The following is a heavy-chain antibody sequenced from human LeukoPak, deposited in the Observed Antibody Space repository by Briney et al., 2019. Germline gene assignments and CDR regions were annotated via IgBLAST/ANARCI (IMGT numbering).Heavy chain of an antibody. V-gene: IGHV4-59*01. J-gene: IGHJ4*02. D-gene: IGHD5-18*01. Sequence: SETLSLTCTASGGSISSYYWSWIRQPPGKGLEWIGYIYYSGSTNYNPSLKSRVTISVDTSKNQFSLKLSSVTAADTAVYYCARLPKYSYGHPFDYWGQGTLVTVSS. CDR3: ARLPKYSYGHPFDY. CDR2: IYYSGST. CDR1: GGSISSYY.